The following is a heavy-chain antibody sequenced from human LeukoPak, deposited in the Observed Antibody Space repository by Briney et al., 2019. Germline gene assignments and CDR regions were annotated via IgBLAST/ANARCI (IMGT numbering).Heavy chain of an antibody. CDR2: INWNGGST. D-gene: IGHD3-22*01. V-gene: IGHV3-20*04. CDR1: RFTFDDYG. Sequence: GGSLRLSCAASRFTFDDYGMSWVRQAPGKGLEWVSGINWNGGSTGYADSAKGRFTISRDNAKNSLYLQMNSLRAEDTALYYCARGTPYYYDTSGYSPPHYFDYWGRGTLVTVSS. CDR3: ARGTPYYYDTSGYSPPHYFDY. J-gene: IGHJ4*02.